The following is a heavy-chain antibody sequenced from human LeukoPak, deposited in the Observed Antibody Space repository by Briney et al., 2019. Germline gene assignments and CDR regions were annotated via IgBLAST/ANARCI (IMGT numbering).Heavy chain of an antibody. D-gene: IGHD2-2*01. CDR1: GGSISSYY. CDR2: IYTSGST. CDR3: AREDRYCSSTSCYHWFDP. J-gene: IGHJ5*02. V-gene: IGHV4-4*07. Sequence: SETLSLTCTVSGGSISSYYWSWLRQPAGKGLEWIGRIYTSGSTNYNPSLKSRVTMSVDTSKNQFSLKLSSVTAADTAVYYCAREDRYCSSTSCYHWFDPWGQGTLVTVSS.